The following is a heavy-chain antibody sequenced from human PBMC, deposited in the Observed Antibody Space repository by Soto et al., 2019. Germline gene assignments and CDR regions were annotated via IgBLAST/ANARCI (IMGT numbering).Heavy chain of an antibody. D-gene: IGHD3-22*01. Sequence: QVQLVQSGAEVKKPGSSVKVSCKASGGTFSSYAISWVRQAPGQGLEWMGGIIPIFGTANYAQKFQGRVTITADESTRTAYMELSSLRSEDTAVYYCVGYYDSSGYYRYWYFDLWGRGTLFTVSS. V-gene: IGHV1-69*12. CDR1: GGTFSSYA. J-gene: IGHJ2*01. CDR2: IIPIFGTA. CDR3: VGYYDSSGYYRYWYFDL.